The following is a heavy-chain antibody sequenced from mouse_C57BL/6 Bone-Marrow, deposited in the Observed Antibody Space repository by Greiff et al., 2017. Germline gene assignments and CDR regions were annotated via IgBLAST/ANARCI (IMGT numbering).Heavy chain of an antibody. CDR2: ISYDGSN. Sequence: ESGPGLVKPSQSLSLTCSVTGYSITSGYYWNWIRQFPGNKLEWMGYISYDGSNNYNPSLKNRISITRDTSENQFFLKLNSVTTEDTATYYCASCDGYDGEVAYWGQGTLVTVSA. CDR3: ASCDGYDGEVAY. J-gene: IGHJ3*01. V-gene: IGHV3-6*01. CDR1: GYSITSGYY. D-gene: IGHD2-2*01.